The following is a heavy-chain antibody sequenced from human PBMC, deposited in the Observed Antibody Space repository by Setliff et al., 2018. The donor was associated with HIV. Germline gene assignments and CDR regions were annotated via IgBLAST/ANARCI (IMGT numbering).Heavy chain of an antibody. Sequence: GGSLRLSCTASGFTFRDYSMNWVRQAPGKGLEWVSYLGKSNSRMTYAGSVKGRFTISGDNAKNTLYLQMNSLTSEDTAVYYCASGRQGGRYCSGGSCRGGYYYYYMDVWGKGTTVTVSS. CDR2: LGKSNSRM. V-gene: IGHV3-48*01. CDR1: GFTFRDYS. CDR3: ASGRQGGRYCSGGSCRGGYYYYYMDV. D-gene: IGHD2-15*01. J-gene: IGHJ6*03.